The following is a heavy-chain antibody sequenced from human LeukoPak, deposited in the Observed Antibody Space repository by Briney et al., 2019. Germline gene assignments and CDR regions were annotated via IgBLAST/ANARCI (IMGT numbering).Heavy chain of an antibody. CDR3: AKSIVPAAIRGNNWFDP. V-gene: IGHV3-33*06. J-gene: IGHJ5*02. CDR1: GFTFSSYG. D-gene: IGHD2-2*01. Sequence: PGRSLRLSCAASGFTFSSYGMHWVRQAPGKGLEWVAVIWYDGSNKYYADSVKGRFTISRDNSMNTLYLQMNSPRAEDTAVYYCAKSIVPAAIRGNNWFDPWGQGTLVTVSS. CDR2: IWYDGSNK.